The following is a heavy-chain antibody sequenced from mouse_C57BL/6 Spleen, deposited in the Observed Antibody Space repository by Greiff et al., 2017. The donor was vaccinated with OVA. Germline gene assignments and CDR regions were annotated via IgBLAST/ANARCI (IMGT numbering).Heavy chain of an antibody. CDR3: ASSGAYDKWFAY. CDR2: IDPAGSYT. D-gene: IGHD2-12*01. CDR1: GYTFTSYW. Sequence: QVQLQQPGAELVMPGASVKLSCKASGYTFTSYWMHWVKQRPGQGLEWIGGIDPAGSYTNYNQKFKGKATLTVDKSSCTAYMQLSSLTSEDSEVYSCASSGAYDKWFAYWGRGTLVTVSA. J-gene: IGHJ3*01. V-gene: IGHV1-69*01.